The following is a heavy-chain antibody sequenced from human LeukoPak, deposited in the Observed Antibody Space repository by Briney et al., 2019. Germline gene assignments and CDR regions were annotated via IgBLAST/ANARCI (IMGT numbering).Heavy chain of an antibody. Sequence: GESLKISCKGSGYSFTSYWIGWVRQMPGKGLEWMGIIYPGDSDTRYSPSFQGQVTISADKSISTAYLQWSSLKASDTAMYYCARMGSEQLWLGYNWFDPWGQGTLVTVSS. CDR3: ARMGSEQLWLGYNWFDP. J-gene: IGHJ5*02. CDR1: GYSFTSYW. D-gene: IGHD5-18*01. V-gene: IGHV5-51*01. CDR2: IYPGDSDT.